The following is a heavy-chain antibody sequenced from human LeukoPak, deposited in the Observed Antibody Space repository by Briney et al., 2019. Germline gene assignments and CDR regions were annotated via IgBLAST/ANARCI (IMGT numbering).Heavy chain of an antibody. D-gene: IGHD3-3*01. CDR2: MNPNSGNT. Sequence: ASVKVSCKASGYTSTSYDINWVRQATGQGLEWMGWMNPNSGNTGYAQKFQGRVTMTRNTSISTAYMELSSLRSEDTAVYYCARGSYDFWSGYLGYYYYGMDVWGRGTTVTVSS. CDR3: ARGSYDFWSGYLGYYYYGMDV. J-gene: IGHJ6*02. CDR1: GYTSTSYD. V-gene: IGHV1-8*01.